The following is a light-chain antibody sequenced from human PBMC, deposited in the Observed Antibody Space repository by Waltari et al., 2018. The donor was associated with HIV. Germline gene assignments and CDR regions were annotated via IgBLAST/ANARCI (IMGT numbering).Light chain of an antibody. J-gene: IGLJ3*02. CDR2: EVN. V-gene: IGLV2-14*01. CDR1: TSAVGDYDH. CDR3: GSYTCSTAWV. Sequence: ALTQPASAAAPPRPSTTISCTATTSAVGDYDHSSWYQQHPGKTPKLIIYEVNNRPSGVSNRFSGSKSGNTASLTISGLQAEDEADYYCGSYTCSTAWVFGGGT.